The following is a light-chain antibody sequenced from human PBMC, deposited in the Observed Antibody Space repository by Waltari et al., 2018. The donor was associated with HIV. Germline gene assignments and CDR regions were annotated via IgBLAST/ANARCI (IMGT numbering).Light chain of an antibody. V-gene: IGKV1-39*01. CDR1: QSISTF. J-gene: IGKJ1*01. Sequence: DIQMTQSPSSLSAFVGDRVTITCRTSQSISTFLNWYQKKPGKAPKLLIYGASSLQSGVPSRFSGRGSGTDFTLTISSLQPEDFATYYCQQSYSTPWWTIGQGTKVEI. CDR3: QQSYSTPWWT. CDR2: GAS.